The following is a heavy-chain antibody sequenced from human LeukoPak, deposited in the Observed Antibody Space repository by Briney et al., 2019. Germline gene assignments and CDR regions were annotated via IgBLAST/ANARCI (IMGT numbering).Heavy chain of an antibody. CDR2: IYYSGST. Sequence: SETLSLTCTVSGGSISSYYWSWIRQPPGKGLEWNGYIYYSGSTNYNPSLKSRVTISVDTSKNQFSLKLSSVTAADTAVYYCARLGPRFRPFSYDYWGQGTLVTVSS. D-gene: IGHD2/OR15-2a*01. J-gene: IGHJ4*02. CDR1: GGSISSYY. CDR3: ARLGPRFRPFSYDY. V-gene: IGHV4-59*08.